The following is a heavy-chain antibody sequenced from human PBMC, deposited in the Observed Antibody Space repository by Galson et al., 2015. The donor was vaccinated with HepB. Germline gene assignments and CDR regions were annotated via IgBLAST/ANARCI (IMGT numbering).Heavy chain of an antibody. J-gene: IGHJ4*02. V-gene: IGHV3-74*01. Sequence: SLRLSCAASGFIFSSHAMTWVRQARGKGLEWVSRINSDGTITTYADSVKGRFTISRDNAKNTLYLQMDSLRAEDTAIYYCTAGGNPDYWGQGTLVTVSS. CDR2: INSDGTIT. CDR3: TAGGNPDY. CDR1: GFIFSSHA. D-gene: IGHD4-23*01.